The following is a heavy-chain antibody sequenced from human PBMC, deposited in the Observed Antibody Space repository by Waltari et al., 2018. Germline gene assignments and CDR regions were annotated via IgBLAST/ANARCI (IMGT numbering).Heavy chain of an antibody. CDR1: GGAITTRVYY. D-gene: IGHD6-13*01. CDR2: IYYSGST. CDR3: ARGSSSSRESYFDY. V-gene: IGHV4-39*07. J-gene: IGHJ4*02. Sequence: LQLQESGPGLVTPSETQSLTCTASGGAITTRVYYSGTRRQPPGKGLEWIGGIYYSGSTYYNPSLKSRVTISVDTSKNHFSLKLSSVTAADTAVYYCARGSSSSRESYFDYWGQGTLVTVSS.